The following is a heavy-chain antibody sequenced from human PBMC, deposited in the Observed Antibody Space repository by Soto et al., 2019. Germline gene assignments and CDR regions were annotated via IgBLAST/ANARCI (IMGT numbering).Heavy chain of an antibody. J-gene: IGHJ2*01. CDR2: IRSKANNYAT. CDR1: GFTFSGSA. D-gene: IGHD2-21*02. Sequence: EVQLVESGGGLVQPGGSLKLSCAASGFTFSGSAMHWVRQASGKGLEWVGRIRSKANNYATAYAASVKGRFTISRDDSKTTAYLPMTSLKTEDTAVYYCTRHALQYCGGDCYLLPYFDLWGRGTLVTVSS. V-gene: IGHV3-73*02. CDR3: TRHALQYCGGDCYLLPYFDL.